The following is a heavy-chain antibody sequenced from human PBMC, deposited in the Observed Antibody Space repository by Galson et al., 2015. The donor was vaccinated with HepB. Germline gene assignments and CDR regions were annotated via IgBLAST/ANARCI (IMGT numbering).Heavy chain of an antibody. CDR1: GYTFTGYY. D-gene: IGHD5-18*01. CDR3: ARETSRPQWIQLGMDV. J-gene: IGHJ6*02. CDR2: INPNSGGT. Sequence: SVKVSCKASGYTFTGYYMHWVRQASGQGLEWMGRINPNSGGTNYAQKFQGRVTMTRDTSISTAYMELSRLRSDDTAVYYCARETSRPQWIQLGMDVWGQGTTVTVSS. V-gene: IGHV1-2*06.